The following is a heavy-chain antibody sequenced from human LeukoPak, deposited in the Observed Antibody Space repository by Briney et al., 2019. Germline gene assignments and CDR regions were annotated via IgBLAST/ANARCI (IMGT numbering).Heavy chain of an antibody. Sequence: KSSETLSLTCTVSGGSISSSSYYWGWIRQPPGKGLEWIGSIYYSGSTYYNPSLKSRVTISVDTSKNQFSLKLSSVTAADTAVYYCARVRDYYDSSGYKERLVDYWGQGTLVTVSS. CDR2: IYYSGST. J-gene: IGHJ4*02. CDR1: GGSISSSSYY. CDR3: ARVRDYYDSSGYKERLVDY. D-gene: IGHD3-22*01. V-gene: IGHV4-39*01.